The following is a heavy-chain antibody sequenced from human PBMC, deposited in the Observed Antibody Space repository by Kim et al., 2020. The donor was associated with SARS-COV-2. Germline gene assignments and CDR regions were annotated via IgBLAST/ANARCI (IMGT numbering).Heavy chain of an antibody. CDR1: GFTFSSYS. D-gene: IGHD6-19*01. J-gene: IGHJ4*02. CDR2: ISSSSSYI. CDR3: ARELAVPQQGRDY. V-gene: IGHV3-21*01. Sequence: GGSLRLSCAASGFTFSSYSMNWVRQAPGKGLEWVSSISSSSSYIYYADSVKGRFTISRDNAKNSLYLQMNSLRAEDTAVYYCARELAVPQQGRDYWGQGTLVTVSS.